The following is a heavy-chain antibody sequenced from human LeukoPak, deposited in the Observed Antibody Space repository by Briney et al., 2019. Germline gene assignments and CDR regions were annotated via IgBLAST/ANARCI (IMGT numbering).Heavy chain of an antibody. CDR3: AKVVGPMVRGVQTYFDY. D-gene: IGHD3-10*01. CDR1: GFTFSSYA. J-gene: IGHJ4*02. Sequence: GGSLRLSCAASGFTFSSYAMSWVRQAPGKGLEWVSAISGSGGSTYYADSVKGRFTISRDNSKNTLYLQMNSLRAEDTAVYYCAKVVGPMVRGVQTYFDYWGQGTLVTVSS. V-gene: IGHV3-23*01. CDR2: ISGSGGST.